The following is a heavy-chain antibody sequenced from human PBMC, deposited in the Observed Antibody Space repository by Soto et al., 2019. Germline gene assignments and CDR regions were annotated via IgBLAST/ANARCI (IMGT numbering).Heavy chain of an antibody. D-gene: IGHD3-10*01. Sequence: PSETLSLTCTVSGGSVSSGGYYWSWIRQPPGKGLEWIGYIYYSGSTNYNPSLKSRVTISVDTSKNQFSLKLSSVTAADTAVYYCAREWLYGSGSSTSNWFDPWGQGTLVTVSS. CDR2: IYYSGST. J-gene: IGHJ5*02. CDR1: GGSVSSGGYY. CDR3: AREWLYGSGSSTSNWFDP. V-gene: IGHV4-61*08.